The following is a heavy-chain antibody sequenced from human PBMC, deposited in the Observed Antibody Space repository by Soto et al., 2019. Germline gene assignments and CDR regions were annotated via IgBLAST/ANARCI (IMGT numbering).Heavy chain of an antibody. Sequence: QVQLVQSGAEVKKPGSSVKVSCKASGGTFSSYAISWVLQDPGQGLEWMGGIIPIFGTANYAQKVQGRVTITADNSTSTASRELSSLRSEDTAVYYCASVVVVPADRRKVSYYCMDVWGQGTTVTVSS. J-gene: IGHJ6*02. D-gene: IGHD2-2*01. CDR2: IIPIFGTA. CDR1: GGTFSSYA. V-gene: IGHV1-69*06. CDR3: ASVVVVPADRRKVSYYCMDV.